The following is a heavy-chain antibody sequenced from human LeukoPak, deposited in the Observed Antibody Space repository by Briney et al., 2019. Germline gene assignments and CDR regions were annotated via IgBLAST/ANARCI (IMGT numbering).Heavy chain of an antibody. Sequence: SETLSLTCTVSGGSISSYYWSWNRQPPGKGLEWIGYIYYSGSTNYNPSLKSRVTISVDTSKNQFSLKLSSVTAADTAVYYCARGGDCSGGSCNNWFDPWGQGTLVTVSS. CDR1: GGSISSYY. CDR3: ARGGDCSGGSCNNWFDP. CDR2: IYYSGST. V-gene: IGHV4-59*01. J-gene: IGHJ5*02. D-gene: IGHD2-15*01.